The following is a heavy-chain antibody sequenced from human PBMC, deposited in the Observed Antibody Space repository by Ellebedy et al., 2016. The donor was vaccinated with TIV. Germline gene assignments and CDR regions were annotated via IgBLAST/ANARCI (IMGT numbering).Heavy chain of an antibody. V-gene: IGHV3-64*02. Sequence: GGSLRLSXAASGFTFRVYSMHWVRQAPGKGLEYVSGFGGNGGTTYYADSVKGRFTISRDDSNNMVYLQMASLRLEDTAVYYCARGGQWLIDGFDYWGQGTLVTVPS. CDR2: FGGNGGTT. CDR1: GFTFRVYS. D-gene: IGHD6-19*01. J-gene: IGHJ4*02. CDR3: ARGGQWLIDGFDY.